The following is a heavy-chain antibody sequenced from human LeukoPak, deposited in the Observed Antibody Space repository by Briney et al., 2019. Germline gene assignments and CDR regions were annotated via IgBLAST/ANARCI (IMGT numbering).Heavy chain of an antibody. D-gene: IGHD3-16*01. CDR2: IKNKANKYAT. J-gene: IGHJ3*01. V-gene: IGHV3-72*01. CDR1: GFTFSNYF. CDR3: ARVRGGNWYAFDL. Sequence: GGSLRLSCAVSGFTFSNYFMDWIRQAPGKGLEWVGRIKNKANKYATEYAASVRGRFIISGDDSKNSRYLQMNSLKTDDTAVYYCARVRGGNWYAFDLWGQGTVVSVSS.